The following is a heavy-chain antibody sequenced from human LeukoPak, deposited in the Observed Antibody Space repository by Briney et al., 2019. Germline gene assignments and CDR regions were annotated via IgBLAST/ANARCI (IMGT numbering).Heavy chain of an antibody. CDR1: GGSISSGSYY. J-gene: IGHJ3*02. D-gene: IGHD6-19*01. CDR3: ARARWQWLAHAFDI. V-gene: IGHV4-61*02. CDR2: IYTSGST. Sequence: PSETLSLTCTVSGGSISSGSYYWSWIRQPAGKGLEWIGRIYTSGSTNYNPSLKSRVTISVDTSKNQFSLKLSSVTAADTAVYYCARARWQWLAHAFDIWGQGTMVTVSS.